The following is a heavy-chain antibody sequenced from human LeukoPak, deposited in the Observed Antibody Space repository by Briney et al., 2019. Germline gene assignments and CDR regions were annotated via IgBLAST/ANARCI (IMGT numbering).Heavy chain of an antibody. V-gene: IGHV3-30*02. J-gene: IGHJ4*02. Sequence: GGSLRLSCGVSGFTFSNYGMLGVRQAPGKGLAGVAFIRYVGKNKLYAGSLNGRFTISRDNSKNTVYLHVNSLRTEDTALYYCAKDNPLDYWGQGTLVIVSS. CDR1: GFTFSNYG. CDR3: AKDNPLDY. CDR2: IRYVGKNK. D-gene: IGHD1-14*01.